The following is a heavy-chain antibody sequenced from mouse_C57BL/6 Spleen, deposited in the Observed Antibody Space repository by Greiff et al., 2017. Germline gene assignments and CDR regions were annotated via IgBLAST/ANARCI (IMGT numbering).Heavy chain of an antibody. D-gene: IGHD4-1*01. J-gene: IGHJ4*01. CDR3: ARTWDPFSYAMDY. Sequence: VQLQQPGAELVKPGASVTMSCKASGYTFTSYWITWVKQRPGQGLEWIGDIYPGSGSTNYNEKFKSKATLTVDPSSSTAYMQLSSLTSEDSAVYYCARTWDPFSYAMDYWGQGTSVTVSS. V-gene: IGHV1-55*01. CDR1: GYTFTSYW. CDR2: IYPGSGST.